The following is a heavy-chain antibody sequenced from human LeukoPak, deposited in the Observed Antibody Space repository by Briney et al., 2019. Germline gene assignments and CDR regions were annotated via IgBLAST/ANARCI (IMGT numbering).Heavy chain of an antibody. CDR1: GGSISSSTYY. CDR2: VYYSGST. V-gene: IGHV4-39*01. Sequence: PSETLSLTCTVSGGSISSSTYYWAWIRQPPGTGLEWIGTVYYSGSTYYNASLKSRVTISVDTSKNQFSLKLSSVTAADTAVYYCARPVPSRLGWFDPWGQGTLVTVSS. J-gene: IGHJ5*02. D-gene: IGHD1-1*01. CDR3: ARPVPSRLGWFDP.